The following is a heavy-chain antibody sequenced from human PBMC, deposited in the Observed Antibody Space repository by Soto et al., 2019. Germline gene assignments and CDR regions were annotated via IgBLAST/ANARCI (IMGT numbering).Heavy chain of an antibody. CDR2: INPSGGST. J-gene: IGHJ4*02. Sequence: QVQLVQSGAEVKKPGASVNVSCKASGYTFTSHYIHWVRQAPGQGLEWMGIINPSGGSTSYAQKFQGRVTMTRDTSTSTVYMELSSLRSEDTAVYYCARETSVDFSFDYWGQGTLVTVSS. CDR3: ARETSVDFSFDY. V-gene: IGHV1-46*01. CDR1: GYTFTSHY. D-gene: IGHD3-3*01.